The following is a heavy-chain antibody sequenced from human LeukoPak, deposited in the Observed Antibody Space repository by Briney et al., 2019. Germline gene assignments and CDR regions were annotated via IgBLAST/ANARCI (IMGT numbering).Heavy chain of an antibody. V-gene: IGHV1-69*05. Sequence: ASVKVSCKASGGTFSSYAISWVRQAPGQGLEWMGGIIPIFGTANYAQKFQGRVTITTDGSTSTAYMELSSLRSEDTAVYCCARGYSRDNWFDPWGQGTLVTVSS. J-gene: IGHJ5*02. CDR1: GGTFSSYA. CDR3: ARGYSRDNWFDP. D-gene: IGHD6-13*01. CDR2: IIPIFGTA.